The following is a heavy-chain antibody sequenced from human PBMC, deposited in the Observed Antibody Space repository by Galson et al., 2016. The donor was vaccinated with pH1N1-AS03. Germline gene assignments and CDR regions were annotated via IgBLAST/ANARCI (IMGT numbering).Heavy chain of an antibody. J-gene: IGHJ4*02. V-gene: IGHV1-46*01. D-gene: IGHD3-10*01. CDR3: LAYGSGTQAYFDY. CDR1: GYTFTRYY. CDR2: IDPSGGGP. Sequence: SVKVSCKASGYTFTRYYVHWVRQAPGEGLEWMGVIDPSGGGPTYAQKFQERVTMTRDTSTSSAHMELSSLRFDDTAVYYCLAYGSGTQAYFDYWGQGTPVAVSS.